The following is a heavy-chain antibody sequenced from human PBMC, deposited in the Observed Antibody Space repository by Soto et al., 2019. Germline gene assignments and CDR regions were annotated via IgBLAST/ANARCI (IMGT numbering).Heavy chain of an antibody. CDR2: ITGGGDRV. CDR3: VGGGLRYFDY. D-gene: IGHD2-21*01. CDR1: GFTFRSYA. J-gene: IGHJ4*01. V-gene: IGHV3-48*03. Sequence: EVQLLESGGNLVQPGGSLRLSCAASGFTFRSYAMNWVRQAPGKGLEWLLYITGGGDRVYYADSVKGRFTISRDNAKNSPYLQMSSLRADDTAVYLCVGGGLRYFDYWGQGALVTVSS.